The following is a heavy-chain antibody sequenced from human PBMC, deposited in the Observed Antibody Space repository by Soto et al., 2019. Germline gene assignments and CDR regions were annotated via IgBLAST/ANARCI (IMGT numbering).Heavy chain of an antibody. CDR3: ARRVPVSGSAALDI. V-gene: IGHV3-72*01. D-gene: IGHD6-19*01. Sequence: EVQLVESGGGLVQPGGSLRLSCAASGFIFSDHYMDWVRQAPGKGPEWLGRIRNKPKKYATEYAASVEGRVTISRDDSKYSLYLQMDRLQTEDTAVYYCARRVPVSGSAALDIWGRGTMVTVSS. CDR2: IRNKPKKYAT. CDR1: GFIFSDHY. J-gene: IGHJ3*02.